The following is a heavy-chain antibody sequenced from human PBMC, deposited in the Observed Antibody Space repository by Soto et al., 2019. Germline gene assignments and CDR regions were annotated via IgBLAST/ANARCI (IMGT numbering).Heavy chain of an antibody. Sequence: QVHLVQSGAEVKKPGSSVKVSCKAPGGTFSNHAINWVRQAPGQGLEWMGRIIPIFSTTNYAQKFQGRVNMTADKSAIXXYVELSSLKHDDTAVYYCAREVAADGTFREDVFDIWGQGTLVTVSS. CDR3: AREVAADGTFREDVFDI. CDR1: GGTFSNHA. CDR2: IIPIFSTT. J-gene: IGHJ3*02. V-gene: IGHV1-69*14. D-gene: IGHD6-13*01.